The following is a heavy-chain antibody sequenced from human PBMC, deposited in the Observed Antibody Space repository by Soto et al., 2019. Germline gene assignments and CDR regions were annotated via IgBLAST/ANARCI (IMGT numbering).Heavy chain of an antibody. Sequence: SVKVSCKASGGTFSSYAISWVRQAPGQGLEWMGGIIPIFGTANYAQKFQGRVTITADKSTSTAYMELSSLRSEDTAVYYCARAFRPGYDFWGGISARPLNGMAVRARGTSVPGS. J-gene: IGHJ6*02. D-gene: IGHD3-3*01. CDR3: ARAFRPGYDFWGGISARPLNGMAV. V-gene: IGHV1-69*06. CDR2: IIPIFGTA. CDR1: GGTFSSYA.